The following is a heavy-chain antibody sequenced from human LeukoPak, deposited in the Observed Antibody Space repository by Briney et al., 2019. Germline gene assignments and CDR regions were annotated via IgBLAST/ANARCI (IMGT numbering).Heavy chain of an antibody. CDR1: GGSISLYY. V-gene: IGHV4-39*01. J-gene: IGHJ5*02. CDR2: IYYSGST. D-gene: IGHD2-21*01. Sequence: SETLSLTCTVSGGSISLYYWSWIRQPPGKGLEWIGSIYYSGSTYYNPSLKSRVTISVDTSKNQFSLKLSSVTAADTAVYYCARLFSGLFGLPFDPWGQGTLVTVSS. CDR3: ARLFSGLFGLPFDP.